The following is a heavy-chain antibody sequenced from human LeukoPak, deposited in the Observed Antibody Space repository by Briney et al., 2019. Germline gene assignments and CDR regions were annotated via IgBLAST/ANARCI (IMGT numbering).Heavy chain of an antibody. Sequence: GESLKISCQTSGFIFSDNWIAWVRQMPGKGLEWLGFIYPEKSDTRYGPSFQGQVTISADKSIGTAYLQWSSLKASDTAMYYCARRAILTGHYYGMDVWGQGTTVTVSS. J-gene: IGHJ6*02. V-gene: IGHV5-51*01. CDR3: ARRAILTGHYYGMDV. D-gene: IGHD3-9*01. CDR1: GFIFSDNW. CDR2: IYPEKSDT.